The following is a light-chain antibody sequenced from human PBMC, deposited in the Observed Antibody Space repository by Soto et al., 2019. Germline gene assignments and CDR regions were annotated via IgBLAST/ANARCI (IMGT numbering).Light chain of an antibody. CDR1: SSNIGAGYD. CDR3: QSSDSSLSAV. J-gene: IGLJ1*01. V-gene: IGLV1-40*01. CDR2: GNN. Sequence: QSVLTQPPSVSGAPGQRVTISCTGGSSNIGAGYDVHWYQQLPGTAPKLLISGNNNRPSGVPDRFSGSKSGTSASLAINGLQAEDEADYYCQSSDSSLSAVFGTGTQLTVL.